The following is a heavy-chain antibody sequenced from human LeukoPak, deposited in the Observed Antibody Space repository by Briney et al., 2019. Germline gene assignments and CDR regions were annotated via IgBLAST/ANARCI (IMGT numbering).Heavy chain of an antibody. J-gene: IGHJ3*02. CDR1: GGSISSSSYY. Sequence: SETLSLTCTASGGSISSSSYYWGWIRQPPGKGLEWIGSIYYSGSTYYNPSLKSRVTISVDTSKNQFSLKLSSVTAADTAVYYCAQGHSSGWADDAFDIWGQGTMVTVSS. CDR2: IYYSGST. CDR3: AQGHSSGWADDAFDI. D-gene: IGHD6-19*01. V-gene: IGHV4-39*01.